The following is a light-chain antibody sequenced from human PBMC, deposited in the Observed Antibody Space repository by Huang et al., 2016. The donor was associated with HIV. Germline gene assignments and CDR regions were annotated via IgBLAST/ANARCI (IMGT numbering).Light chain of an antibody. V-gene: IGKV3-15*01. CDR1: QSVRNY. Sequence: EIVMPQSPATLSVSPGERATLSCRASQSVRNYLAWYQQKPGQAPRLLIYDASPGATGIPARFSGSGSGTEFTLTISSLQSEDSAVYYCQQYNDWPLTFGGGTKVEIK. J-gene: IGKJ4*01. CDR3: QQYNDWPLT. CDR2: DAS.